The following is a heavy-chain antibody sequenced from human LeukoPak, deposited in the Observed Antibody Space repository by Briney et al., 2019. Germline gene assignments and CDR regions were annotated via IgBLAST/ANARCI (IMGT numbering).Heavy chain of an antibody. V-gene: IGHV4-39*07. CDR3: ARGPAFWSGYLELDY. J-gene: IGHJ4*02. CDR2: IYYSGST. D-gene: IGHD3-3*01. Sequence: PSETLSLTCTVSGGSISSSSYYWGWIRQPPGKGLEWIGSIYYSGSTYYNPSLKSRVTISVDTSKNQFSLKLSSVTAADTAVYCCARGPAFWSGYLELDYWGQGTLVTVSS. CDR1: GGSISSSSYY.